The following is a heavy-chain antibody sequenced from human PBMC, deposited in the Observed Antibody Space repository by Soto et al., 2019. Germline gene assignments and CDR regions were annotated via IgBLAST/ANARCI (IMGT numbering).Heavy chain of an antibody. CDR2: MSNSGNII. Sequence: QVQLVESGGGLVNPGGSLRLSCAASGFKFSDYYMSWIRQAPGKGLEWVSYMSNSGNIIYYADSVRGRFTVSRDNAKGSLGLQLNSLGAEDTAVDYGARTDYCGRDSCSYGVDVWGRGTTVTVSS. V-gene: IGHV3-11*01. D-gene: IGHD2-21*02. CDR3: ARTDYCGRDSCSYGVDV. CDR1: GFKFSDYY. J-gene: IGHJ6*02.